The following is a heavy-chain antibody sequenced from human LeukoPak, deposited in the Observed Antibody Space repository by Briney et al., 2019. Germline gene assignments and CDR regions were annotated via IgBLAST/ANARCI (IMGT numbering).Heavy chain of an antibody. J-gene: IGHJ4*02. V-gene: IGHV3-23*01. CDR2: ISGSGGST. CDR3: AKVGSAAGFVDYFDY. CDR1: GFTFSSYA. Sequence: PGGSLRLSCAASGFTFSSYAMSWVRQAPGKGLEWVSAISGSGGSTYYADSVKGRFTISRDNSKNTLYLQMNSLRAEDTVVYYCAKVGSAAGFVDYFDYWGQGTLVTVSS. D-gene: IGHD6-13*01.